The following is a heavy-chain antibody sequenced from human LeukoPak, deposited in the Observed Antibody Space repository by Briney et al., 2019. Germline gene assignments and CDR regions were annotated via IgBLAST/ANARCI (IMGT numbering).Heavy chain of an antibody. CDR1: GGSISSGDYY. V-gene: IGHV4-30-4*01. CDR3: ARGQLPSYYFDY. CDR2: IYYSGST. J-gene: IGHJ4*02. D-gene: IGHD2-2*01. Sequence: PSETLSLTCTVSGGSISSGDYYWSWIRQPPGKGLEWIGYIYYSGSTYYNPSLKSRVTISVDRSKNQFSLKLSSVTAADTAVYYCARGQLPSYYFDYWGQGTLVTVSS.